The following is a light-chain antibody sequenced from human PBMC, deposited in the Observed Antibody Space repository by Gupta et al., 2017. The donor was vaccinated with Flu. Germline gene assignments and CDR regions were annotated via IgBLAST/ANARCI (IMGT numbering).Light chain of an antibody. CDR1: QNVGNN. V-gene: IGKV3-15*01. CDR2: EVS. J-gene: IGKJ4*01. CDR3: QQYKTWPPLT. Sequence: EGATPSCRASQNVGNNLAWYQQNPGQAPRLLIFEVSARATGIPARFSGSGSGTEFTLTISSLQSEDFAVYYCQQYKTWPPLTFGGGTNVEMK.